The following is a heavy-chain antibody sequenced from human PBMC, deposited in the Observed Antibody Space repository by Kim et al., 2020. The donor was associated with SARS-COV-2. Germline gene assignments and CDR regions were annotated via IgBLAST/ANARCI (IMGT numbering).Heavy chain of an antibody. Sequence: LSLTCAASGFTFTSSAMNWVRQAPGKGLEWVSGIVLRSGSTFYADSVKGRFTISRDSSKNTLYLEMNSLRAEDTAVYYCAKQIPLTATGAFDMWGQGTMVTVSS. CDR2: IVLRSGST. V-gene: IGHV3-23*01. D-gene: IGHD2-15*01. CDR3: AKQIPLTATGAFDM. CDR1: GFTFTSSA. J-gene: IGHJ3*02.